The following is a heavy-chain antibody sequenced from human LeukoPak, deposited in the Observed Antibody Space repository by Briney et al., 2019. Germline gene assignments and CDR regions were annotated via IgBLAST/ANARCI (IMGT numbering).Heavy chain of an antibody. J-gene: IGHJ1*01. D-gene: IGHD6-19*01. V-gene: IGHV3-33*01. Sequence: PGRSLRLSCAASGFTFSSYGMHWVRQAPGKGLEWVVVIWYDGSNKYYADSVKGRFTISRDNSKNTLYLQMNSLRAEDTAVYYCARGILGAVAGIGHFQHWGQGTLVTVSS. CDR2: IWYDGSNK. CDR1: GFTFSSYG. CDR3: ARGILGAVAGIGHFQH.